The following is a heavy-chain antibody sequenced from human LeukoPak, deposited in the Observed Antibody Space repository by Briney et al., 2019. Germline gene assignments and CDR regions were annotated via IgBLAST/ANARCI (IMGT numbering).Heavy chain of an antibody. J-gene: IGHJ4*02. D-gene: IGHD6-19*01. CDR3: ARDPSGKSVASAGAFDY. CDR2: IHTSGST. CDR1: GGSINSYY. V-gene: IGHV4-4*07. Sequence: SETLSLTCTVSGGSINSYYWSWIRQPAGKGLEWIGRIHTSGSTNYNPSLKSRVTMSVDTSKNQVSLKLSSVTAADTAMYYCARDPSGKSVASAGAFDYWGQGTLVTVSS.